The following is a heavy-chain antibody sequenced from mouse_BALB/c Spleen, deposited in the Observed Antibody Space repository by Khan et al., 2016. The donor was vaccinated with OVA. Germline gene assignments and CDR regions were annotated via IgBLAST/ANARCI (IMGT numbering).Heavy chain of an antibody. CDR1: GYSITSDYA. CDR2: ISYSGST. D-gene: IGHD2-9*01. V-gene: IGHV3-2*02. J-gene: IGHJ2*01. Sequence: EVQLQESGPGLVKPSQSLSLTCTVTGYSITSDYAWNWIRQFPGNKLEWMGYISYSGSTSYNPSLKSRISITRDTSKNQFFLQFNSVTTEDTATXYRARAYDGYYFDYWGQGTTLTVSS. CDR3: ARAYDGYYFDY.